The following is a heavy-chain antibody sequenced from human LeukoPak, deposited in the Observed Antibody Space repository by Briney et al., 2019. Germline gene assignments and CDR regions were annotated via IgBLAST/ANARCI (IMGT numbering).Heavy chain of an antibody. CDR3: ASGYSSGSTDY. Sequence: PGGSLRLSCAASGFTVSSNYMSWVRQAPGKGLEWVSVIYSGGSTYYADSVKGRFTISRDNSKNTLYPQMNSLRAEDTAVYYCASGYSSGSTDYWGQGTLVTVSS. CDR2: IYSGGST. V-gene: IGHV3-53*01. CDR1: GFTVSSNY. J-gene: IGHJ4*02. D-gene: IGHD6-19*01.